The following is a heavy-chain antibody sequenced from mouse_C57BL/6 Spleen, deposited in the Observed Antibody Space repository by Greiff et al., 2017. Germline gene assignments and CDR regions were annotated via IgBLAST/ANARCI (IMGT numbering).Heavy chain of an antibody. CDR3: TRSGESPYGNSYAMDY. Sequence: VQLQQSGAELVRPGASVTLSCKASGYTFTDYEMHWVKQTPVHGLEWIGAIDPETGGTAYNQKFKGKAILTADKSSSTAYMELRSLTSEDSAVYYCTRSGESPYGNSYAMDYWGQGTSVTVSS. CDR2: IDPETGGT. V-gene: IGHV1-15*01. D-gene: IGHD2-1*01. CDR1: GYTFTDYE. J-gene: IGHJ4*01.